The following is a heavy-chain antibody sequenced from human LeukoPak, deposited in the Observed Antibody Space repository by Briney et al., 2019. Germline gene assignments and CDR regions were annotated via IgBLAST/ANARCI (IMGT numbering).Heavy chain of an antibody. CDR1: GYTFTGYY. J-gene: IGHJ4*02. D-gene: IGHD4-17*01. V-gene: IGHV1-2*06. CDR2: INPNSGGT. CDR3: ARALSGDYEY. Sequence: ASVKVSCKAPGYTFTGYYMHWVRQAPGQGLEWMGRINPNSGGTNYAQKFQGRVTMTGDMSISTAYMELSRLRSDDTAVYYCARALSGDYEYWGQGTLVTVSS.